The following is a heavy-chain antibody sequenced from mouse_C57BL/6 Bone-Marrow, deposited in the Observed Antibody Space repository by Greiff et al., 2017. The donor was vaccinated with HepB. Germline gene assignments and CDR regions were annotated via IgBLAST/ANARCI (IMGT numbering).Heavy chain of an antibody. CDR2: ISSGSSTI. CDR3: ARGVVGDY. Sequence: DVMLVESGGGLVKPGGSLKLSCAASGFTFSDYGMHWVRQAPEKGLEWVAYISSGSSTIYYADTVKGRFAISRDNAKNTLFLQMTSLRSEDTAMYYCARGVVGDYWGQGTTLTVSS. J-gene: IGHJ2*01. V-gene: IGHV5-17*01. D-gene: IGHD1-1*01. CDR1: GFTFSDYG.